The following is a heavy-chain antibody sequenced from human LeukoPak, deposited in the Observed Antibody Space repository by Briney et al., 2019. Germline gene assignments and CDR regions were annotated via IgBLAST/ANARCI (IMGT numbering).Heavy chain of an antibody. CDR1: GFIFSSYS. Sequence: GRSLRLSCAASGFIFSSYSMNWVRQAPGKGLEWVSSISSSSSYIYYADSVKGRFTISRDNAKNSLYLQMNSLRAEDTAVYYCARATRYCSSTSCYEADAFDIWGQGTMVTVSS. CDR2: ISSSSSYI. J-gene: IGHJ3*02. D-gene: IGHD2-2*01. CDR3: ARATRYCSSTSCYEADAFDI. V-gene: IGHV3-21*01.